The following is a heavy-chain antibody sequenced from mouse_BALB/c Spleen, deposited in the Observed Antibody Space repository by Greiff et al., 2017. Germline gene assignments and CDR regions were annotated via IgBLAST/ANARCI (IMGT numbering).Heavy chain of an antibody. D-gene: IGHD2-2*01. CDR3: AILLSLRGGYFDY. J-gene: IGHJ2*01. CDR2: ISYSGST. V-gene: IGHV3-2*02. Sequence: EVKLVESGPGLVKPSQSLSLTCTVTGYSITSDYAWNWIRQFPGNKLEWMGYISYSGSTSYNPSLKSRISITRDTSKNQFFLQLNSVTTEDTATYYCAILLSLRGGYFDYWGQGTTLTVSS. CDR1: GYSITSDYA.